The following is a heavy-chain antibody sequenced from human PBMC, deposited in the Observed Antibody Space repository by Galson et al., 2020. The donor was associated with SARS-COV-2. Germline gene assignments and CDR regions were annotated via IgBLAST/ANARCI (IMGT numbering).Heavy chain of an antibody. CDR2: IYPGDSDT. CDR3: ARQGTPGYSSSWRYNWFDP. V-gene: IGHV5-51*01. J-gene: IGHJ5*02. Sequence: GESLKISCKGSGYSFTSYWIGWVRQMPGKGLEWMGIIYPGDSDTRYSPSFQGQVTISADKSISTAYLQWSSLKASDTAMYYCARQGTPGYSSSWRYNWFDPWGQGTLVTVSS. D-gene: IGHD6-13*01. CDR1: GYSFTSYW.